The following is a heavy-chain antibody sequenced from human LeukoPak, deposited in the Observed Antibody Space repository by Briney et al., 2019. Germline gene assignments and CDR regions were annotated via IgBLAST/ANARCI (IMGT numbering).Heavy chain of an antibody. V-gene: IGHV1-8*01. J-gene: IGHJ5*02. CDR2: MNPNSGNT. CDR1: GYTFTSYD. D-gene: IGHD3-10*01. Sequence: VASVKVSCKASGYTFTSYDINWVRQATGQGLEWMGWMNPNSGNTGYAQKFQGRVTMTRNTSISTAYMELSSLRSEDTAVYYCARGRMVRGVTWWFDPWGQGTLVTVSS. CDR3: ARGRMVRGVTWWFDP.